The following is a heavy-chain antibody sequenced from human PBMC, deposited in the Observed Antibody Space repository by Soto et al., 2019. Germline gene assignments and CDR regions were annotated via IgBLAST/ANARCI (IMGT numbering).Heavy chain of an antibody. D-gene: IGHD3-3*01. CDR1: RFSNSW. V-gene: IGHV3-74*01. CDR2: INTDGDST. Sequence: VQLVESGGGLVQPGGSLRLSCAASRFSNSWMHWVRQVPGKGLVWVSRINTDGDSTNYADFVKGRFTISRDYATERVCRQMNSLRAGWTAIYYCVRVAGAYVYYGFEIWGKGTMDTVSS. CDR3: VRVAGAYVYYGFEI. J-gene: IGHJ3*02.